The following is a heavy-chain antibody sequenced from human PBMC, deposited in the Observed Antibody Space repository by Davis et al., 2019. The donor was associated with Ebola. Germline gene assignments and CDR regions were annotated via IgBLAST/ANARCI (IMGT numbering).Heavy chain of an antibody. CDR2: IYYSGST. CDR3: ARGKRIPLFSYYYYIDG. V-gene: IGHV4-61*01. Sequence: PSETLSLTCTVSGGSVSSGSYYWSWIRQPPGKGLEWIGYIYYSGSTNYNPSLKSRVTLSVDTSKNQFSLRLSSVTAADTAVYYCARGKRIPLFSYYYYIDGWGKGTPVTVSS. J-gene: IGHJ6*03. CDR1: GGSVSSGSYY. D-gene: IGHD2-21*01.